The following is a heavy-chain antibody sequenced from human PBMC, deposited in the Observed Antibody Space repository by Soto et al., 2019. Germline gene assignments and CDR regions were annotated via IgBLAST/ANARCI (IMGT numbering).Heavy chain of an antibody. D-gene: IGHD3-10*01. CDR3: ARPPRGFSTLHGMDV. CDR2: INPSGGST. J-gene: IGHJ6*01. Sequence: QVQLVQSGAEVKRPGASVKVSCNTSAYTFNNYYIQWVRQAPGQGLEWMGTINPSGGSTTYAQKFQGRVTMTRETSTSTVYWELSSMRSEDTAVYYCARPPRGFSTLHGMDVWGQGTTVTVSS. CDR1: AYTFNNYY. V-gene: IGHV1-46*02.